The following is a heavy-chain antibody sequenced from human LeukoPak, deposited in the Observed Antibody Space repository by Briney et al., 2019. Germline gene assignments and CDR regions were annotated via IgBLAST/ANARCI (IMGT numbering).Heavy chain of an antibody. CDR2: IYSGGAT. CDR3: ARGYSSSGDY. Sequence: GGSLRLSCAASGFTVRTNYMGWVRQAPGKGLEWVSVIYSGGATYYADSVKGRFTISRDNSKNTLYLQMNSLRAEDTAVYYCARGYSSSGDYWGQGTLVTVSS. CDR1: GFTVRTNY. D-gene: IGHD6-6*01. V-gene: IGHV3-53*01. J-gene: IGHJ4*02.